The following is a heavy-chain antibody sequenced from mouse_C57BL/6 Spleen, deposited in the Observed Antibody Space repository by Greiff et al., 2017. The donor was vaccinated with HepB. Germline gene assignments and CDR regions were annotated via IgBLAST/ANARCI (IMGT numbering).Heavy chain of an antibody. Sequence: DVKLVESEGGLVQPGSSMKLSCTASGFTFSDYYMAWVRQVPEKGLEWVANINYDGSSTYYLDSLKSRFIISRANAKNILYLQMSSLKSEDTATYYCARMTGNYYGSSYDWYFDVWGTGTTVTVSS. J-gene: IGHJ1*03. V-gene: IGHV5-16*01. D-gene: IGHD1-1*01. CDR2: INYDGSST. CDR3: ARMTGNYYGSSYDWYFDV. CDR1: GFTFSDYY.